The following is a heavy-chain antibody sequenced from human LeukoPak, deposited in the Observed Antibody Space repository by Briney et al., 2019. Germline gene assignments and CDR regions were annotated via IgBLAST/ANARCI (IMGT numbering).Heavy chain of an antibody. CDR2: IYPGDSDT. Sequence: GESLKISCKGSGYSFTSYWIGWVRQMPGKGLEWMGIIYPGDSDTRYSPSFQGQVTISADKSISTAYLQWSSLKASDTAMYYCARQGVVNAYYYYGMDVWGQGTTVTVSS. D-gene: IGHD2-15*01. CDR3: ARQGVVNAYYYYGMDV. CDR1: GYSFTSYW. J-gene: IGHJ6*02. V-gene: IGHV5-51*01.